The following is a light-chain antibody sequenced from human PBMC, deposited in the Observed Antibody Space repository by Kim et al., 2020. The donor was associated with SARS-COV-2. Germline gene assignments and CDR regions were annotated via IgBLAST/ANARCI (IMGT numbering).Light chain of an antibody. Sequence: LSASVGDRVTITCRASQSISSWLAWYQQKPGKAPKLLIFDASSLESGVPSRFSGSGSGTEFTLTISSLQPDDFATYYCQQYNSWYTFGQGTKLE. CDR2: DAS. CDR1: QSISSW. CDR3: QQYNSWYT. V-gene: IGKV1-5*01. J-gene: IGKJ2*01.